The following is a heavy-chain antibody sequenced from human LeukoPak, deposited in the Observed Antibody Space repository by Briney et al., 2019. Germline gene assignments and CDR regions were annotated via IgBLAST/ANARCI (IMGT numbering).Heavy chain of an antibody. J-gene: IGHJ4*02. CDR3: AMIKEG. CDR2: INSDGRTT. V-gene: IGHV3-74*01. CDR1: GFTFSNNW. D-gene: IGHD3-22*01. Sequence: PGGSLRLSCAASGFTFSNNWMHWVRQAPGKWLVWVSRINSDGRTTTYADSVKGRFTISRDNAKNTLYLQMNSLSAEDTAVYYCAMIKEGWGQGTLVTVSS.